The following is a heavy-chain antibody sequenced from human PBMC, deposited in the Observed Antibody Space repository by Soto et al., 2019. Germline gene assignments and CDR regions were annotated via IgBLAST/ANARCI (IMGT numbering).Heavy chain of an antibody. CDR2: ISNDGGNK. D-gene: IGHD5-18*01. J-gene: IGHJ6*02. CDR1: GFPFNYYA. Sequence: QVQLVESGGGVVQPGRSLRLSCAASGFPFNYYAMHWVRQAPGKGREWVAVISNDGGNKYYADSVQGRFTISRDNSKNTLDLQMNSLRAEDTAVYYCARSEMGYRNGYYYFGMDVWGQGTTVTVSS. V-gene: IGHV3-30-3*01. CDR3: ARSEMGYRNGYYYFGMDV.